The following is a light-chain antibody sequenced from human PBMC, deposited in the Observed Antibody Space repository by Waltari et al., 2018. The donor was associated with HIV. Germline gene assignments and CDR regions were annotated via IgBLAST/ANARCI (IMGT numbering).Light chain of an antibody. CDR1: NIGSKS. J-gene: IGLJ1*01. Sequence: SYVLAQPPSVSVAPGKTARLTCGGNNIGSKSVHWYQQKPGQAPVVVIYYDSDRPSGIPERFSGSNSGNTATLTISRVEAGDEADYYCQVWDSSSDAYVVGTGTKVTVL. V-gene: IGLV3-21*04. CDR2: YDS. CDR3: QVWDSSSDAYV.